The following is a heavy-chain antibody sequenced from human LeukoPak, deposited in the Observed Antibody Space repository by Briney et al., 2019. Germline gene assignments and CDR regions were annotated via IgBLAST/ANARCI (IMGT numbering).Heavy chain of an antibody. CDR1: GYTFTSYG. D-gene: IGHD2-8*01. Sequence: ASVKVSCKASGYTFTSYGISWVRQAPGQGVEWMGWISAYNGNTNYAQKLQGRVTMTTDTSTSTAYMELRSLRSDDTAVYYCARGEYCTNGVCPGDYWGQGTLVTVSS. V-gene: IGHV1-18*01. J-gene: IGHJ4*02. CDR3: ARGEYCTNGVCPGDY. CDR2: ISAYNGNT.